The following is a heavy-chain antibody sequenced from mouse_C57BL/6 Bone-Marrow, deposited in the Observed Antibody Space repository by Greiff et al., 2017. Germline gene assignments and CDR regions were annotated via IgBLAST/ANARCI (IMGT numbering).Heavy chain of an antibody. D-gene: IGHD2-2*01. CDR2: IRNKANNHAT. CDR3: ARLYGYPFAY. CDR1: GFTFSDAW. Sequence: EVKLVESGGGLVQPGGSMKLSCAASGFTFSDAWMDWVRQSPEKGLEWVAEIRNKANNHATYYAESVKGRFTISRDDSKSSVYLHMNSLRAEDTGIYYCARLYGYPFAYWGQGTLVTVSA. V-gene: IGHV6-6*01. J-gene: IGHJ3*01.